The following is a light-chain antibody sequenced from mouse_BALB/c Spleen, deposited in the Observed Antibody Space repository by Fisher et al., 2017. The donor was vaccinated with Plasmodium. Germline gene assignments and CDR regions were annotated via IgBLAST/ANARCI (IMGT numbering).Light chain of an antibody. V-gene: IGKV1-135*01. Sequence: DIVLTQSTLTLSVTIGLPASISCKSSQSLLNSAGKTYLSWLLQRPGQSPKRLIYLVSKLDSGVPDRFTGSGSGTDFTLKISRVEAEDLGLYYCWQGTHSWTFGGGTKLEIK. CDR3: WQGTHSWT. J-gene: IGKJ1*01. CDR1: QSLLNSAGKTY. CDR2: LVS.